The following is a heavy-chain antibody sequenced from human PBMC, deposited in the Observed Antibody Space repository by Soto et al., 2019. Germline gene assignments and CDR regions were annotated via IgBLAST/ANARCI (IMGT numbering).Heavy chain of an antibody. CDR1: GGQFSSLA. Sequence: SVKVSCRASGGQFSSLAISWERQAPGQGLQWMGGIIPIFGSAAYTQNFQGRVTITADESTTTAYMELSSLRSEDTAVYYCARGLRGLMAAAGTDLYYYGMDVWGQGTTVTV. J-gene: IGHJ6*02. CDR3: ARGLRGLMAAAGTDLYYYGMDV. CDR2: IIPIFGSA. V-gene: IGHV1-69*13. D-gene: IGHD6-13*01.